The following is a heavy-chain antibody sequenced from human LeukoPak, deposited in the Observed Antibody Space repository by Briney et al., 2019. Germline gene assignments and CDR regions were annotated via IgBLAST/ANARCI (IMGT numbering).Heavy chain of an antibody. CDR1: GFTLSSYW. J-gene: IGHJ4*02. CDR2: INSDGSST. Sequence: GGSLRLSCAASGFTLSSYWMHWVRQAPGKGLVRVSRINSDGSSTIYTDSVKGRFTIYGDNAKNTLYLQMNSLRAEDTAVYYCAPSLYYYGSGSYYKGTDCWGQGTLVTVSS. V-gene: IGHV3-74*01. D-gene: IGHD3-10*01. CDR3: APSLYYYGSGSYYKGTDC.